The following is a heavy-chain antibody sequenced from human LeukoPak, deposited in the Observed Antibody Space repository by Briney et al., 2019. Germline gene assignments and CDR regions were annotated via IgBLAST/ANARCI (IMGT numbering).Heavy chain of an antibody. CDR1: GYTFTSYG. CDR3: ARGGSIAAAGLFDY. J-gene: IGHJ4*02. CDR2: ISAYNGDT. D-gene: IGHD6-13*01. Sequence: GASVKVSCKASGYTFTSYGISWVRQAPGQGLEWMGWISAYNGDTNYVQKLQGRVTMTTDTPTSTAYMELRSLRSDDTAVYYCARGGSIAAAGLFDYWGQGTLVTVSS. V-gene: IGHV1-18*01.